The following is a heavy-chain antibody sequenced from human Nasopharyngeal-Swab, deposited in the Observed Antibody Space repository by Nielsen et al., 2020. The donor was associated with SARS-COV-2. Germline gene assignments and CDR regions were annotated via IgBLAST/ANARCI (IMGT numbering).Heavy chain of an antibody. J-gene: IGHJ4*02. CDR2: ITWNSGNK. CDR1: GFTFENYA. V-gene: IGHV3-9*01. CDR3: AKARRTDTYGYECFDS. D-gene: IGHD5-18*01. Sequence: SLKISCAASGFTFENYAMHWVRQPPGKGPEWVSGITWNSGNKGYAESVQGRFTISRDNAKNSLYLQMNSLRADDTALYYCAKARRTDTYGYECFDSWGQGTLVTVSS.